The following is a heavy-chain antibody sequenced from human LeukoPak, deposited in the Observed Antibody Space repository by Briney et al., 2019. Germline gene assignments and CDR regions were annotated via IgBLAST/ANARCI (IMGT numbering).Heavy chain of an antibody. J-gene: IGHJ4*02. CDR2: IDPSGGST. CDR1: GYTFTSYY. Sequence: ASVKVSCKASGYTFTSYYMLWVRQAPGQGLEWMGRIDPSGGSTSYAQKFQGRVTMTRDTSTSIVYMELSSLRSEDTAVYYCARNSGSGFDYWGQGTLVTVSS. V-gene: IGHV1-46*01. D-gene: IGHD2-15*01. CDR3: ARNSGSGFDY.